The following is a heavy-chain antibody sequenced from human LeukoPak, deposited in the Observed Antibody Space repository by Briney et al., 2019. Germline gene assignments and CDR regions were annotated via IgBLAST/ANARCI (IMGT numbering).Heavy chain of an antibody. D-gene: IGHD1-14*01. CDR3: ARTRTQWATYYYYYMDV. CDR2: IYTSGST. J-gene: IGHJ6*03. CDR1: GGSISSDSYY. Sequence: SQTLSLTCTVSGGSISSDSYYWGWIWQPAGKGLEWIGRIYTSGSTNYNPSLKSRVTISVDTSKNQFSLKLSSVTAADTAVYYCARTRTQWATYYYYYMDVWGKGTSVTVSS. V-gene: IGHV4-61*02.